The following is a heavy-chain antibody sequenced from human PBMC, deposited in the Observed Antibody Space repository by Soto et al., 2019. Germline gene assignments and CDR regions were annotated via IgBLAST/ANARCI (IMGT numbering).Heavy chain of an antibody. CDR3: ARDSLVGSFGGVIVYYFDF. CDR1: GFTFSNYA. V-gene: IGHV3-23*01. CDR2: ISSDGGDT. Sequence: GGSLRLSCAASGFTFSNYAMSWVRQAPGKGLEWVSAISSDGGDTFYADSVRGRLSISRDNSKNTLWLQMNSLKAEDTAVYYCARDSLVGSFGGVIVYYFDFWGQGTLVTVSS. J-gene: IGHJ4*02. D-gene: IGHD3-16*02.